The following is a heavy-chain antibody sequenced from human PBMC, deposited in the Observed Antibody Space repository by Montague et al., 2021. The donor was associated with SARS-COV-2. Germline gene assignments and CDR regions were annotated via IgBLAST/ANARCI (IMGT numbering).Heavy chain of an antibody. J-gene: IGHJ5*02. CDR3: ARALIMITFGGVIAHGFDP. Sequence: SETLSLTCTVSGGSISSSSYYWGWIRQPPGKGLEWIGSIYYSGSTYYNPSLKRRVTISVDTSKNQFSLKLSSVTAADTAVYYCARALIMITFGGVIAHGFDPWGQGTLVTVSS. CDR2: IYYSGST. CDR1: GGSISSSSYY. D-gene: IGHD3-16*02. V-gene: IGHV4-39*07.